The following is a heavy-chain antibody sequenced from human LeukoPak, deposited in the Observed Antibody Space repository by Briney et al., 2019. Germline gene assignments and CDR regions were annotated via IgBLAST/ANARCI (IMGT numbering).Heavy chain of an antibody. J-gene: IGHJ4*02. CDR3: ARDSYYYGSGTPFDY. CDR2: IYTSGST. D-gene: IGHD3-10*01. CDR1: GGSFSSHY. Sequence: SETLSLTCTVSGGSFSSHYWSWIRQSAGKGLEWIGRIYTSGSTNYNPSLKSRVTMSVGTSKNQFSLKLSSVTAADTAVYYCARDSYYYGSGTPFDYWGQGTLVTVSS. V-gene: IGHV4-4*07.